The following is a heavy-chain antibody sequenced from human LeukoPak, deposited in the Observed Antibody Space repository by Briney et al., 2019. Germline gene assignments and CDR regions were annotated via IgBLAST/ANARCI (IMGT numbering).Heavy chain of an antibody. CDR2: IYYSGST. CDR3: AREGLPFDY. J-gene: IGHJ4*02. CDR1: GGSISSYY. V-gene: IGHV4-59*01. Sequence: SETLSLTCTVSGGSISSYYWSWIRQPPGKGLEWIGYIYYSGSTNYNPSLKSRVTISVDTSKNQFSLKLSSVTAADTAVYYCAREGLPFDYWGQGTLVTVSS. D-gene: IGHD5-12*01.